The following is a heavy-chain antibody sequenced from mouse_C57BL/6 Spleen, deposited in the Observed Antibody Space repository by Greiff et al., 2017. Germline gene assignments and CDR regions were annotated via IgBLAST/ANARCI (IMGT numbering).Heavy chain of an antibody. CDR1: GYSFTSYY. Sequence: QVQLKESGPELVKPGASVKISCKASGYSFTSYYIHWVKQRPGQGLEWIGWIYPGSGNTKYNEKFKGKATLTADTSSSTAYMQLSSLTSEDSAVYYCASDSSHFDYWGQGTTLTVSS. J-gene: IGHJ2*01. V-gene: IGHV1-66*01. CDR3: ASDSSHFDY. D-gene: IGHD1-1*01. CDR2: IYPGSGNT.